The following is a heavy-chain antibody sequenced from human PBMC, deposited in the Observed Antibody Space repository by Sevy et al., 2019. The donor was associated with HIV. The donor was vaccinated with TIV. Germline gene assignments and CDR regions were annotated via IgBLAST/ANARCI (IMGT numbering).Heavy chain of an antibody. V-gene: IGHV3-30*18. J-gene: IGHJ6*02. CDR2: ISYDGSNK. CDR1: GFTFSSYG. D-gene: IGHD6-13*01. Sequence: GGCLRLSCAASGFTFSSYGMHWVRQAPGKGLEWVAVISYDGSNKYYADSVKGRFTISRDNSKNTLYLQMNSLRAEDTAVYYCAQDPYYSSSWYSGVYYYYGMDVWGQGTTVTVSS. CDR3: AQDPYYSSSWYSGVYYYYGMDV.